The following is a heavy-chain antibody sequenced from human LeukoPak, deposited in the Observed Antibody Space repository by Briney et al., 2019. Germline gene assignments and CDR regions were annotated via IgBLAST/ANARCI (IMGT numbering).Heavy chain of an antibody. J-gene: IGHJ2*01. CDR3: ARHDSSGYYLYWYFDL. D-gene: IGHD3-22*01. CDR1: GGSISSSSYY. V-gene: IGHV4-39*01. Sequence: SETLSLTCTVSGGSISSSSYYWGWIRQPPGKGLEWIGSIYYSGSTYYNPSLKSRVTISVDTSKNQFSLKLSSVTAADTAVYYCARHDSSGYYLYWYFDLWGRGTLVTVSS. CDR2: IYYSGST.